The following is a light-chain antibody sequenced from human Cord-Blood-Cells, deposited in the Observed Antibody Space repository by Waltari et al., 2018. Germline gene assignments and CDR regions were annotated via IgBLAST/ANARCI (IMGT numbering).Light chain of an antibody. CDR3: SSYTSSSTLV. Sequence: QSALTQPASVSGSPGQSITISCTGTRSDVGGYNYVSWYQQHPGKAPNLMIYDVIKRPSGVSNRVSCSKSGNTASLTISGLQAEDEADYYCSSYTSSSTLVFGGGTKLTVL. CDR2: DVI. J-gene: IGLJ2*01. V-gene: IGLV2-14*01. CDR1: RSDVGGYNY.